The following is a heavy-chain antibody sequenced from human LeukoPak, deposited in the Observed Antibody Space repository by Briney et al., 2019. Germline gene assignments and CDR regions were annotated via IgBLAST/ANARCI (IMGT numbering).Heavy chain of an antibody. D-gene: IGHD3-10*01. V-gene: IGHV4-34*01. J-gene: IGHJ5*02. Sequence: PSETLSLTCAVYGGSFSGYYWSWIRQPPGKGLEWIGEINHSGSTNYNPSLKSRVTISVDTSKNQFSLKLSSVTAADTAVYHCARNTPDFGAHQRFDPWGQGTLVTVSS. CDR1: GGSFSGYY. CDR2: INHSGST. CDR3: ARNTPDFGAHQRFDP.